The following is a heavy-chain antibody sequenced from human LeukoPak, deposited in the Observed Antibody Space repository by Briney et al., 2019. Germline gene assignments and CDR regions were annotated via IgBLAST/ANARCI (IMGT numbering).Heavy chain of an antibody. V-gene: IGHV3-74*01. D-gene: IGHD4-23*01. CDR2: IHSDGSSS. Sequence: GGSLRLSCAASGFTFSSYAMSWVRQVPGKGPVWVSRIHSDGSSSNNADSVKGRFTISRDNAKNTLYLQMNSLRAEDTAVYYCARGDRGGFDLWGQGTMVTVSS. J-gene: IGHJ3*01. CDR3: ARGDRGGFDL. CDR1: GFTFSSYA.